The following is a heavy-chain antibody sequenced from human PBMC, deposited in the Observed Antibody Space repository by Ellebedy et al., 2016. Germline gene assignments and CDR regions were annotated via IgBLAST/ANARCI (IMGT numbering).Heavy chain of an antibody. CDR1: GYTFTSYG. CDR2: ISAYNGNT. J-gene: IGHJ6*02. Sequence: ASVKVSXXASGYTFTSYGISWVRQAPGQGLEWMGWISAYNGNTNYAQKLQGRVTMTTDTSTSTAYMELSSLRSEDTAVYYCARRGDGYGLGDYYGMDVWGQGTTVTVSS. D-gene: IGHD5-18*01. CDR3: ARRGDGYGLGDYYGMDV. V-gene: IGHV1-18*01.